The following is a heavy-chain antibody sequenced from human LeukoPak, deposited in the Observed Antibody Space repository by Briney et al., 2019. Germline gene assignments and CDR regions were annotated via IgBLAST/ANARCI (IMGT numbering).Heavy chain of an antibody. CDR1: GFTFSSYS. CDR2: ISSSSSYI. J-gene: IGHJ5*02. D-gene: IGHD6-13*01. V-gene: IGHV3-21*01. CDR3: ARGLIAARGWFDP. Sequence: GGSLRLSCAASGFTFSSYSMNWVRQAPGKGLEWVSSISSSSSYIYYADSVKGRFTISRDNAKNSPYLQMNSLRAEDTAVYYCARGLIAARGWFDPWGLGTLVTVSS.